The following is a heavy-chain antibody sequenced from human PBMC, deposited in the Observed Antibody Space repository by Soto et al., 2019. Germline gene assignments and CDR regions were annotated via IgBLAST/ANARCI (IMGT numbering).Heavy chain of an antibody. CDR2: INPHSGAT. J-gene: IGHJ6*02. Sequence: ASVKVSCKASGYIFSANYIHWVRQAPGQGLEWLGWINPHSGATNYAQKFQGRVTMTRDTSISTAYMELSRLRSDDTAVYYCARDLVWLVRGGMDVWGQGTTVTVSS. D-gene: IGHD6-19*01. CDR3: ARDLVWLVRGGMDV. V-gene: IGHV1-2*02. CDR1: GYIFSANY.